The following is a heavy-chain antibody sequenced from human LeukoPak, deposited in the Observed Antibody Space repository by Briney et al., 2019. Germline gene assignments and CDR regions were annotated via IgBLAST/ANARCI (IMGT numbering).Heavy chain of an antibody. CDR2: ISGSGGST. D-gene: IGHD1-26*01. CDR3: ARDRGGGSYPIDY. J-gene: IGHJ4*02. CDR1: GFTFSNYA. V-gene: IGHV3-23*01. Sequence: PGGSLRLSCAASGFTFSNYAMSWVRQAPGKGLEWVSAISGSGGSTFYADSVKGRFTISRDNSKNTLYLQMNSLRAEDTAVYYCARDRGGGSYPIDYWGQGTLVTVSS.